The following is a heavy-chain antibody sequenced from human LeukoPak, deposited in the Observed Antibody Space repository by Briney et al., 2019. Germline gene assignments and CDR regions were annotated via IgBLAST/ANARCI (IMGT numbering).Heavy chain of an antibody. Sequence: GGSLRLSCAASGFTFSSYSMNWVRQAPGKGLEWVSAISGSGGSTYYADSVKGRFTISRDNSKNTLYLQMNSLRAEDTAVYYCAKVFDSSGYYYGRHYYYYGMDVWGQGTTVTVSS. CDR2: ISGSGGST. D-gene: IGHD3-22*01. CDR3: AKVFDSSGYYYGRHYYYYGMDV. V-gene: IGHV3-23*01. J-gene: IGHJ6*02. CDR1: GFTFSSYS.